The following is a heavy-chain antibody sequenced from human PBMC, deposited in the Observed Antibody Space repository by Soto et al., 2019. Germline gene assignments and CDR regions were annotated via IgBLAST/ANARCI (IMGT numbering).Heavy chain of an antibody. CDR1: GFTFSSYW. J-gene: IGHJ4*02. V-gene: IGHV3-74*01. CDR2: IKTDGSST. D-gene: IGHD3-10*01. Sequence: EVQLVESGGGLVQPGGSLRLSCAASGFTFSSYWMHWVRQGPGKGLVWVSRIKTDGSSTNYADSVKGRFTISRDNAKNXXXLQXXXXXXXXXXXXXXXRGGLSNSGTYSKDSWGQGXLVTVSS. CDR3: XRGGLSNSGTYSKDS.